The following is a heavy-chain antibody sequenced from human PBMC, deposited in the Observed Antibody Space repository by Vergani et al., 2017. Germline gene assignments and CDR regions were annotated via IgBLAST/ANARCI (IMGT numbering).Heavy chain of an antibody. CDR2: IYPADSDT. V-gene: IGHV5-51*01. CDR1: EYSFGNYW. CDR3: ARHTTYTDS. J-gene: IGHJ4*02. D-gene: IGHD1-1*01. Sequence: EVKLVQSGPEMRKPGESLKISCKGSEYSFGNYWIGWVRQMPGKGLEGMGIIYPADSDTRYSPSFQGQVTFSADKAISTAFLQWDSLKASETALYYCARHTTYTDSWGQGTLVTVSS.